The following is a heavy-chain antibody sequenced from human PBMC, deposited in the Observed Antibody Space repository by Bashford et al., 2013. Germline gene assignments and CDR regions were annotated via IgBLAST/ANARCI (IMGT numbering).Heavy chain of an antibody. CDR1: GYTFNSFD. V-gene: IGHV1-8*01. CDR2: MNPNSANT. D-gene: IGHD6-6*01. J-gene: IGHJ4*02. Sequence: ASVKVSCKASGYTFNSFDITWVRQATGQGLEWMGWMNPNSANTGYAQKFQGRVTMTRDTSTSTAYMELSSLTSEDTAVYYCARATRNQLVSDYWGQRTVVTVSS. CDR3: ARATRNQLVSDY.